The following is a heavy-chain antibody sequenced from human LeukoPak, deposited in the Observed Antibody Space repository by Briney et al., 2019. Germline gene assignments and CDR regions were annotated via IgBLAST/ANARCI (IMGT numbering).Heavy chain of an antibody. Sequence: PGGSLRLSCAASGFSFTTYWMSWVRQAPGKGLEWVANIKQDGSEKYYVDSVKGRFTISRDNAKNSLYLQMNSLRAEDTAVYYCAIAVAGTAFDYWGQGTLVTVSS. CDR1: GFSFTTYW. V-gene: IGHV3-7*01. CDR3: AIAVAGTAFDY. J-gene: IGHJ4*02. D-gene: IGHD6-19*01. CDR2: IKQDGSEK.